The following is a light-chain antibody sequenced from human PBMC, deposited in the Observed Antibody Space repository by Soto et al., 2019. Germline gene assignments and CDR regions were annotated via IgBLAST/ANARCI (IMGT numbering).Light chain of an antibody. J-gene: IGKJ3*01. Sequence: EIVMTQSPATLSVSPGERATLSCRASQSVSTNLAWYQQKPGQAPRLLIYGASTRAPSIPARFSGSGSGTDFTLTISSLEPEDFAVYYCQQRGTFGPGTKVDIK. CDR2: GAS. CDR3: QQRGT. CDR1: QSVSTN. V-gene: IGKV3-15*01.